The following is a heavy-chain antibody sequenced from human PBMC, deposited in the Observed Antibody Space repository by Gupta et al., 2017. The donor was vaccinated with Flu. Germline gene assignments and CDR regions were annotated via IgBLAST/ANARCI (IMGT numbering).Heavy chain of an antibody. D-gene: IGHD2-15*01. J-gene: IGHJ4*02. Sequence: VRQAPGQGLEWMGGIIPVFGPTKYARKFQGRVTMTADESTSTAYMELSSLRFEDTAVYYCARKGGGHCSGGTCYSFDYWGQGTLVTVSS. CDR3: ARKGGGHCSGGTCYSFDY. V-gene: IGHV1-69*01. CDR2: IIPVFGPT.